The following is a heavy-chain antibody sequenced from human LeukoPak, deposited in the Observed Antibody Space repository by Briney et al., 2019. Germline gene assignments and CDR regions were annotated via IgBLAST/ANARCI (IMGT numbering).Heavy chain of an antibody. CDR3: ANRDIVVVVTTGSAAQY. CDR1: GFPFSRFW. J-gene: IGHJ4*02. Sequence: GGSLRLSCEASGFPFSRFWMHWARQVPGKGLEWVSRINRDATSTTYADSVKGRFTISRDNAKNTLYMEMNSLRAEDTAVYYCANRDIVVVVTTGSAAQYWGQGTLVTVSS. V-gene: IGHV3-74*01. CDR2: INRDATST. D-gene: IGHD3-22*01.